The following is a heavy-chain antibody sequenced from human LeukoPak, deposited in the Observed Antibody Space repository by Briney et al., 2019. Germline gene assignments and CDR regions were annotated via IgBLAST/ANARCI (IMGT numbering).Heavy chain of an antibody. CDR2: IYSSGST. Sequence: SETLSLTCTVSGGSISSYYWSWIRQPPGKGLEWIGWIYSSGSTTYNPSLNSRVTTSVDTSKSQISLKLSSVTAADTAVYYCARSPIVSGSSGYYAFDIWGQGTMVTVSS. D-gene: IGHD3-22*01. V-gene: IGHV4-4*09. CDR1: GGSISSYY. CDR3: ARSPIVSGSSGYYAFDI. J-gene: IGHJ3*02.